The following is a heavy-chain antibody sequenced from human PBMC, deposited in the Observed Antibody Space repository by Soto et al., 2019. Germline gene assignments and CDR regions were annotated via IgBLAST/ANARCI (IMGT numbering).Heavy chain of an antibody. CDR2: IYTSGST. V-gene: IGHV4-4*07. CDR3: ARACSSNSCYDVFDY. CDR1: GGSISSYY. J-gene: IGHJ4*02. D-gene: IGHD2-2*01. Sequence: PSETLPLTCTVSGGSISSYYWSWIRQPAGKGLEWIGRIYTSGSTNYNPSLKSRVTMSVDTSKNQFSLKLSSVTAADTAVYYCARACSSNSCYDVFDYWGQGTLVTVSS.